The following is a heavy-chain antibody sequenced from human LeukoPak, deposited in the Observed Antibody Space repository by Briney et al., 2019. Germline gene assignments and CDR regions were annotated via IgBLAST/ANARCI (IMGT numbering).Heavy chain of an antibody. V-gene: IGHV4-34*01. CDR3: AREDCSDGACTNFDY. CDR1: AGTFSGYY. D-gene: IGHD2-15*01. Sequence: SETLSLTCSVYAGTFSGYYWSWICQPPGKGLEWIGEITPGGSTNYNPSLESRLTISVDPSKNQFSLILTSVTAADTAIYYCAREDCSDGACTNFDYWGQGTLVTVAS. CDR2: ITPGGST. J-gene: IGHJ4*02.